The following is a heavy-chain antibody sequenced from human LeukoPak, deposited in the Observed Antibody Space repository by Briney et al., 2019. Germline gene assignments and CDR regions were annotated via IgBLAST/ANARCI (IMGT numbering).Heavy chain of an antibody. CDR3: ARDSARAPDY. J-gene: IGHJ4*02. D-gene: IGHD6-25*01. CDR2: IRYDGSNK. V-gene: IGHV3-30*02. CDR1: GFTFSSYG. Sequence: HPGGSLRLSCAASGFTFSSYGMHWVRQAPGKGLEWVAFIRYDGSNKYYADSVKGRFTISRDNAKNSLYLQMNSLRAEDTAVYYCARDSARAPDYWGQGTLVTVSS.